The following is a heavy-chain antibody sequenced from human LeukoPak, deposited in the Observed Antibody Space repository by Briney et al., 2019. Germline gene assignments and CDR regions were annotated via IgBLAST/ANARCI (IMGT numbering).Heavy chain of an antibody. Sequence: GGSLRLSCAASGFTFSNVWMSWVRQVPGKGLEWVGRIRRKTDGETTDHAAPVKGRFTISRDDSKKTLYLQMNSLKTEDTAVYYCVTDLVIKGYFDYWGQGALVTVSS. V-gene: IGHV3-15*01. CDR1: GFTFSNVW. CDR2: IRRKTDGETT. J-gene: IGHJ4*02. CDR3: VTDLVIKGYFDY. D-gene: IGHD2-21*01.